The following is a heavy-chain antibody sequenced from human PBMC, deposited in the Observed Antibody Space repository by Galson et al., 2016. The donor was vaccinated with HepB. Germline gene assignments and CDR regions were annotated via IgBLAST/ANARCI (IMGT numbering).Heavy chain of an antibody. CDR3: AKAGQFDYFASH. V-gene: IGHV3-30*18. Sequence: FLRLSCAASGFTFSSYGMHWVRQAPGKGLEWVAVISFDGNNKFYGDSVKGRFTISRDASTNTLFLQMDSLRLEDTAVYYCAKAGQFDYFASHWGQGTLVTVSS. CDR2: ISFDGNNK. J-gene: IGHJ4*02. D-gene: IGHD3-10*01. CDR1: GFTFSSYG.